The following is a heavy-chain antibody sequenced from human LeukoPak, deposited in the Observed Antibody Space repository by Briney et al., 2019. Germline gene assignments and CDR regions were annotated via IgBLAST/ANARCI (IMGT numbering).Heavy chain of an antibody. CDR1: GFTFSSYW. J-gene: IGHJ3*02. CDR3: AIDIGDI. V-gene: IGHV3-74*01. D-gene: IGHD5-12*01. Sequence: GRSLRLSYVASGFTFSSYWMHWVRQAPGKGLMWVSRINSDGSTTTYADSVKGRFTISRDNAKNSLYLQTNSLRDEDTAVYYCAIDIGDIWGQGTMVTVSS. CDR2: INSDGSTT.